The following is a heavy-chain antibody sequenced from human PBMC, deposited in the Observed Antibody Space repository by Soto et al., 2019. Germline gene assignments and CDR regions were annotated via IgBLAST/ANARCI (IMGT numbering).Heavy chain of an antibody. CDR1: GFTFSTSA. CDR3: AKDRIVGPTTDYYYGMDA. Sequence: EVQLSESGGGLVQPGRSLRLSCAASGFTFSTSAMSWVRQAPGKGLEWVAGISGSGVRTYYAESMKGRVTIHRDNSNKTVHLQVNSLRVDDSGVYFCAKDRIVGPTTDYYYGMDAWGQGTTVTVS. V-gene: IGHV3-23*01. D-gene: IGHD1-26*01. J-gene: IGHJ6*02. CDR2: ISGSGVRT.